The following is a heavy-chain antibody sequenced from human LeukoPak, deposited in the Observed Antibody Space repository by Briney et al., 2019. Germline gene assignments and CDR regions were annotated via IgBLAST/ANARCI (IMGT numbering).Heavy chain of an antibody. Sequence: ASVKVSCKASGNTFTGYYIRWGRQAPGQRLELNGCIYPNSGDTNYPQKFQGRVTMTRDTSLSPRFMEVGRLRSVGPPQVYCARGSAEKDSDSSGFAYWGQGTLVTVSS. J-gene: IGHJ4*02. D-gene: IGHD3-22*01. CDR2: IYPNSGDT. CDR1: GNTFTGYY. CDR3: ARGSAEKDSDSSGFAY. V-gene: IGHV1-2*02.